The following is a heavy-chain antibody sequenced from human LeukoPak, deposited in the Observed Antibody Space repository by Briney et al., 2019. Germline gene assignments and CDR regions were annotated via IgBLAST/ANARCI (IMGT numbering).Heavy chain of an antibody. CDR3: ARRGRVSEYFDS. CDR1: GYSFTSYW. V-gene: IGHV5-51*01. Sequence: GESLKISCKGFGYSFTSYWIAWVRQMPGRGLEWMGFIYPGDSDTRYSTSFQGQVTISADKSISTAYLQWSSLKASDSAIYYCARRGRVSEYFDSWGQGTLVAVSS. J-gene: IGHJ4*02. D-gene: IGHD2-21*01. CDR2: IYPGDSDT.